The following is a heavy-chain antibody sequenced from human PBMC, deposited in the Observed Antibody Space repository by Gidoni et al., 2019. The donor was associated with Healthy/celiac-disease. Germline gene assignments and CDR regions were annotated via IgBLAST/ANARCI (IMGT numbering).Heavy chain of an antibody. CDR1: CGSFSGYY. J-gene: IGHJ4*02. D-gene: IGHD6-19*01. V-gene: IGHV4-34*01. CDR3: ARAPIAVDDTGFDY. Sequence: QVQLQQWGAGLLKPSETLSLTSAFYCGSFSGYYWSWIRQPPGKGMEWSGEINHSGSTNYNPSLKSRVTISVDTSKNQFSRKLSSVTAADTAVDYCARAPIAVDDTGFDYWGQGTLVTVSS. CDR2: INHSGST.